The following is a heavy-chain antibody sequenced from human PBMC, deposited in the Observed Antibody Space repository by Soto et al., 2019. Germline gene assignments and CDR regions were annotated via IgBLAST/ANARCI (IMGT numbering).Heavy chain of an antibody. J-gene: IGHJ4*02. D-gene: IGHD6-19*01. CDR3: ARVEEQWLAYDY. Sequence: GGSMRLSCAASGFTFSSYGRHWVRQAPGKGLEWVAVIWYDGSNKYYADSVKGRFTISRDNSKNTLYLQMNSLRAEDTAVYYCARVEEQWLAYDYWGQGTLVTVSS. CDR1: GFTFSSYG. CDR2: IWYDGSNK. V-gene: IGHV3-33*01.